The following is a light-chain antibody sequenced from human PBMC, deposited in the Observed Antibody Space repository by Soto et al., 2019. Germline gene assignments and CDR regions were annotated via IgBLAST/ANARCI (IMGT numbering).Light chain of an antibody. Sequence: DVVMTQTPLSLSVAPGQPASISCKSSQSLLHITGETFLFWYLQKPCQSPQLLIYEVSTRVSGVPDRFSCSGSGTDFTLEISQVETDDDGIYYCMQSTQLPPTFGQGTRLGIE. CDR3: MQSTQLPPT. CDR1: QSLLHITGETF. CDR2: EVS. V-gene: IGKV2D-29*02. J-gene: IGKJ5*01.